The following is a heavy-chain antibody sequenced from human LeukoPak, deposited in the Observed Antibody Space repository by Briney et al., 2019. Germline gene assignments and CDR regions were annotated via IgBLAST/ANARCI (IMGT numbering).Heavy chain of an antibody. Sequence: GGSLRLSCAASGFTFSSYGMHWVRQAPGKGLEWVAVISYDGSNKYYADSVKGRFTISRDNSKNTLYLQMNSLRDEDTAVYYCARDESITADYYGMDVWGQGTTVTVSS. D-gene: IGHD1-20*01. J-gene: IGHJ6*02. V-gene: IGHV3-30*03. CDR1: GFTFSSYG. CDR2: ISYDGSNK. CDR3: ARDESITADYYGMDV.